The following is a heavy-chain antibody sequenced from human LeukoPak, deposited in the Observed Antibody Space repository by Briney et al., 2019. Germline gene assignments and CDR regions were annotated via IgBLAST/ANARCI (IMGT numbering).Heavy chain of an antibody. V-gene: IGHV5-10-1*01. D-gene: IGHD6-13*01. CDR3: ARHGYSSSEYFQH. Sequence: GESLKISCKGCGYRFTSYWISWVRQMPGKGLEWMGRIDPSDSYTKYSPSFQGHVTISADKSTSTAYLQWSSLKASDTAMYYCARHGYSSSEYFQHWGRGTLVTVSS. J-gene: IGHJ1*01. CDR1: GYRFTSYW. CDR2: IDPSDSYT.